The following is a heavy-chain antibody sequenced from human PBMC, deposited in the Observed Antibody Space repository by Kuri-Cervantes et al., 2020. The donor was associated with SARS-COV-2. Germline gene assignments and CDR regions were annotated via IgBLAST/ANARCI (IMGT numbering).Heavy chain of an antibody. CDR3: AIAPYGDKGAFDY. Sequence: GESLKISCAASGFTFSSYAMSWVRQAPGKGLEWVSAISGSGGSTYYADSVKGRFTISRDNSKNTLYLQMNSLRAEDTAVYYCAIAPYGDKGAFDYWGQGSLITVSS. V-gene: IGHV3-23*01. CDR2: ISGSGGST. D-gene: IGHD4-17*01. J-gene: IGHJ4*02. CDR1: GFTFSSYA.